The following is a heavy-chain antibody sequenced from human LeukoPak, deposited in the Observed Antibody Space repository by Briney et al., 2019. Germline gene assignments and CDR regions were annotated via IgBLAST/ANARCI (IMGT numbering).Heavy chain of an antibody. CDR2: IYYGGST. CDR1: GGSISSYY. Sequence: KTSETLSLTCTVSGGSISSYYWSWIRQPPGKGLEWIGYIYYGGSTNYNPSLKSRVTISVDTSKNQFSLKLSSVTAADTAVYYCARVSSDYYDSSGYYDYWGQGTLVTVSS. J-gene: IGHJ4*02. CDR3: ARVSSDYYDSSGYYDY. D-gene: IGHD3-22*01. V-gene: IGHV4-59*01.